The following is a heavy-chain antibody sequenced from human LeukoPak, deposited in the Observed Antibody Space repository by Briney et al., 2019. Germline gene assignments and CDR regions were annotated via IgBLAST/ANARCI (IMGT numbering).Heavy chain of an antibody. V-gene: IGHV1-2*02. CDR1: GYTFTGYY. J-gene: IGHJ4*02. Sequence: RASVKVSCKASGYTFTGYYMHWVRQAPGQGLEWMGWINPNSGGTNYAQKFQGRVTMTRDTSISTAYMELSRLRSDDTAVYYCARDVGPILGAGFDYWGQGTLVTVSS. CDR2: INPNSGGT. CDR3: ARDVGPILGAGFDY. D-gene: IGHD3/OR15-3a*01.